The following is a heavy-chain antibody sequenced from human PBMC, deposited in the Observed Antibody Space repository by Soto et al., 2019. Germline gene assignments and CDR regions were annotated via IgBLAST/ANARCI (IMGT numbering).Heavy chain of an antibody. CDR1: GDAFTGYY. CDR3: AREIAVAGTRVLYYFDS. V-gene: IGHV1-2*04. D-gene: IGHD6-19*01. Sequence: ASVKVSCKASGDAFTGYYMHWVRQAPGQGLEWMGWINPNSGGTNYAQKFQGWVTMTRDTSISTAYMELSRLRSDDTAVYYCAREIAVAGTRVLYYFDSWGQGILVTVSS. CDR2: INPNSGGT. J-gene: IGHJ4*02.